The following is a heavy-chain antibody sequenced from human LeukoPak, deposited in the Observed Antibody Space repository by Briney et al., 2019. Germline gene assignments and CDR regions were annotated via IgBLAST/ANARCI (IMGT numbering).Heavy chain of an antibody. CDR2: IKQDGSEK. CDR3: AREMGDYYYYYYMDV. J-gene: IGHJ6*03. CDR1: GFTFSSYW. Sequence: GGSLRLSCAASGFTFSSYWMSWVRQAPGKGLEWVANIKQDGSEKYYVDSVKGRFTISRDNAKNSLYLQMNSLRAEDTAVYYCAREMGDYYYYYYMDVWGKGTTVTVSS. D-gene: IGHD3-16*01. V-gene: IGHV3-7*01.